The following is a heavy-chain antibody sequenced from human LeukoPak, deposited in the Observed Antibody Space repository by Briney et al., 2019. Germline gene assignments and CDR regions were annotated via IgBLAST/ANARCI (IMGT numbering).Heavy chain of an antibody. CDR2: INPSGGST. CDR3: ARGRENWNEPTTFFDY. D-gene: IGHD1-1*01. CDR1: GYTFTSYY. J-gene: IGHJ4*02. V-gene: IGHV1-46*01. Sequence: ASVKVSCKASGYTFTSYYMHWVRQAPGQGLEWMGIINPSGGSTSYAQKFQGRVTMTRDTSTSTVYMELSSLRSEDTAVYYCARGRENWNEPTTFFDYWGQGTLVTVSS.